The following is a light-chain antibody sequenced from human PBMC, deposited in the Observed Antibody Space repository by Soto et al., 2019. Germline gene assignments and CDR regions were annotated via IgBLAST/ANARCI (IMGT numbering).Light chain of an antibody. J-gene: IGKJ4*01. CDR1: QSVSSSY. Sequence: EIVLTQSPGSLSLSPGERATLSCRASQSVSSSYLAWYQQKPGQAPRLLIYAVSSRATGIPDRFSGSGSGTDFTLTISRLEPEDFALYYCQQYGRSPTFGGGTKVEIK. V-gene: IGKV3-20*01. CDR2: AVS. CDR3: QQYGRSPT.